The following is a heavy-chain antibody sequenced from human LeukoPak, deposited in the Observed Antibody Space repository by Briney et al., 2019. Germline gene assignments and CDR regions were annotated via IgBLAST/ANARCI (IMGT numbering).Heavy chain of an antibody. CDR3: ARQDNGYSIDY. Sequence: ETLSLTCTVSGGSISSYYWSWIRQPPGKGLEWIGYIYYSGSTNYNPSLKSRVTISVDTSKNQFSLKLSSVTAADTAVYYCARQDNGYSIDYWGQGTLVTVSS. CDR2: IYYSGST. D-gene: IGHD6-13*01. CDR1: GGSISSYY. V-gene: IGHV4-59*08. J-gene: IGHJ4*02.